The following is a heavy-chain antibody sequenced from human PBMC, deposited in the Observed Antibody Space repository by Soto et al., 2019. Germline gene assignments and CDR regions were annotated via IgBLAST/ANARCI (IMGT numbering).Heavy chain of an antibody. CDR2: IWYDGSRK. CDR1: GFTFSTYG. CDR3: ARGYERGSGVFDI. V-gene: IGHV3-33*01. D-gene: IGHD3-10*01. J-gene: IGHJ3*02. Sequence: QVQLVESGGGVVQPGRSLTLSCAASGFTFSTYGMHWVRQAPGKGLEWVAVIWYDGSRKYYADSVKGRFTVSRDNSEKTLFLQMNSLGVEDTAVYYCARGYERGSGVFDIWGQGTMVTVSS.